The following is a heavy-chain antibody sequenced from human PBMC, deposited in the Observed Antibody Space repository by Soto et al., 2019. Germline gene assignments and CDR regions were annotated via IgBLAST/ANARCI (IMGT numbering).Heavy chain of an antibody. Sequence: PGGSVRLSCAASGFTFSFYPMSCVRQAPGKGLEWVAVISYDGSNKYYADSVKGRFTISRDNSKNTLYLQMNSLRAEDTAVYYCARGLRSGSYFEPEYYFDYSGPATLVTV. D-gene: IGHD6-19*01. CDR3: ARGLRSGSYFEPEYYFDY. J-gene: IGHJ4*02. CDR2: ISYDGSNK. V-gene: IGHV3-30-3*01. CDR1: GFTFSFYP.